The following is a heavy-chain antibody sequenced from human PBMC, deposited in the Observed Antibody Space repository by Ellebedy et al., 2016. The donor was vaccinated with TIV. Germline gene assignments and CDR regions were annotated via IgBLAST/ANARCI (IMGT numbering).Heavy chain of an antibody. CDR2: ISGSGVAT. CDR3: AKVPPSAVAGLYFDY. D-gene: IGHD6-19*01. Sequence: GESLKISXAASGFTFSNYAMSWVRQAPGRGLEWVSTISGSGVATFYADSVKGRFTISRDNSKNTLCLQMNSLRAEDTAVYYCAKVPPSAVAGLYFDYWGQGTLVTVSS. CDR1: GFTFSNYA. V-gene: IGHV3-23*01. J-gene: IGHJ4*02.